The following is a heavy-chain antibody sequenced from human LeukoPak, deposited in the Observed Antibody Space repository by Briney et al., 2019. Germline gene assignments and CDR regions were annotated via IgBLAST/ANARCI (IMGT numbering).Heavy chain of an antibody. D-gene: IGHD2-2*01. V-gene: IGHV3-33*01. CDR1: GFTFSSYG. Sequence: GGSLRLSCAASGFTFSSYGMHWVRQAPGKGLEWVAVIWYDGSNKYYADSVKGRFTISRDNSKNTLYLQMNSLRAEDTAVYYCARAASYCSSTSCYPPDDHWGQGTLVTVSS. CDR3: ARAASYCSSTSCYPPDDH. J-gene: IGHJ4*02. CDR2: IWYDGSNK.